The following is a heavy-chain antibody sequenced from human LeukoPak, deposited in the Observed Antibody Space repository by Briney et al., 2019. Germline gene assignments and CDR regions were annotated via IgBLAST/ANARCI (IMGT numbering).Heavy chain of an antibody. V-gene: IGHV4-61*02. D-gene: IGHD5-12*01. CDR1: GGSISSGSYY. J-gene: IGHJ4*02. CDR2: IYTSGST. CDR3: AGDRGGYSGYDFYFDY. Sequence: SETLSLTCTVSGGSISSGSYYWSWIRQPAGKGLEWIGRIYTSGSTNYNPSLKSRVTISVDTSKNQFSLKLSSVTAADTAVYYCAGDRGGYSGYDFYFDYWGQGTLVTVSS.